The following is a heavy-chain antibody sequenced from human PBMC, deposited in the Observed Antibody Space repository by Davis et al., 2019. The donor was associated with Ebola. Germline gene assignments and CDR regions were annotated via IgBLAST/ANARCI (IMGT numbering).Heavy chain of an antibody. Sequence: GESLKISCAASGFTFSDYYMSWIRQAPGKGLEWVSYISSSGSTIYYADSVKGRFTISRDNAKNSLYLQMNSLRAEDTAVYYCAREHSFWSGYPNYGMDVWGQGTTVTVSS. CDR3: AREHSFWSGYPNYGMDV. CDR1: GFTFSDYY. CDR2: ISSSGSTI. V-gene: IGHV3-11*01. D-gene: IGHD3-3*01. J-gene: IGHJ6*02.